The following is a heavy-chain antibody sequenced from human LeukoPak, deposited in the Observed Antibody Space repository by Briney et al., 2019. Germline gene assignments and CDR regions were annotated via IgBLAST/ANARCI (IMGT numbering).Heavy chain of an antibody. CDR3: AKAHRRWLVLDY. D-gene: IGHD6-19*01. CDR2: ICGSGGST. Sequence: GGSLRLSCAASGFTFSSYAMSWVRQAPGKGLEWVSAICGSGGSTYYADSVKGRFTISRDNSKNTLYLQMNSLRAEDTAVYYCAKAHRRWLVLDYWGQGTLVTVSS. J-gene: IGHJ4*02. CDR1: GFTFSSYA. V-gene: IGHV3-23*01.